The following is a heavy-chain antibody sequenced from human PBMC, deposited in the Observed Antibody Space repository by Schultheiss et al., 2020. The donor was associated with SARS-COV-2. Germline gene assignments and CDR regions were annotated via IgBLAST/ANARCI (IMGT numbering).Heavy chain of an antibody. D-gene: IGHD5-24*01. V-gene: IGHV3-7*01. CDR3: AKERDGYNSGQFDY. Sequence: GESLKISCAASGFTFSSYGMHWVRQAPGKGLEWVANIKQDGSEKYYVDSVKGRFTFSRDNAKNSLYLQMNSLRVEDTAVYYCAKERDGYNSGQFDYWGQGTLVTVSS. CDR2: IKQDGSEK. J-gene: IGHJ4*02. CDR1: GFTFSSYG.